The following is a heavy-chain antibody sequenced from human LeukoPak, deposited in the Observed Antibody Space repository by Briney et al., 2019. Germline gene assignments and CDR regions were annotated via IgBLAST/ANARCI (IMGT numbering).Heavy chain of an antibody. CDR1: GFTFSSYW. CDR3: ARDFRRDPFDY. Sequence: TGGSLRHSCAASGFTFSSYWISWVRQAPGNGLEWVANIKQDGSEKYYVDSVKGRFTISRDNAKNSLYLQMNSLRAEDTAVYYCARDFRRDPFDYWGQGTLVTVSS. J-gene: IGHJ4*02. V-gene: IGHV3-7*01. CDR2: IKQDGSEK.